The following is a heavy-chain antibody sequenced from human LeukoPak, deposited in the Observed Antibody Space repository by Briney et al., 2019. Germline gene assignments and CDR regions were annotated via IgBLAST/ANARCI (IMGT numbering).Heavy chain of an antibody. CDR2: ITHRGST. J-gene: IGHJ4*02. Sequence: SETLSLTCAVYGGSFSGYYWSWIRQPPRKGLEWSGEITHRGSTNYNPSLKSRVTISVDTSQNQFSLKLSSVTAAHTAVYYCASIASAWDLDDWGQGTLVTVSS. D-gene: IGHD6-13*01. CDR3: ASIASAWDLDD. CDR1: GGSFSGYY. V-gene: IGHV4-34*01.